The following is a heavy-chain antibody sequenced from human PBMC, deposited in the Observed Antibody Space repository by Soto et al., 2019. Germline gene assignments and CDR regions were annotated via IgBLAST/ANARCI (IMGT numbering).Heavy chain of an antibody. D-gene: IGHD5-12*01. V-gene: IGHV3-11*01. J-gene: IGHJ4*02. CDR1: GFSFSDYY. CDR2: ISGSGRTI. Sequence: PGGSLRLSCAASGFSFSDYYMSWIRQAPGRGLEWISYISGSGRTIDYANSVKGRFTISRDNADNSLYLQMNSLRAEDTAVYYCARAPSAYDSLDFWGQGTLVTVSS. CDR3: ARAPSAYDSLDF.